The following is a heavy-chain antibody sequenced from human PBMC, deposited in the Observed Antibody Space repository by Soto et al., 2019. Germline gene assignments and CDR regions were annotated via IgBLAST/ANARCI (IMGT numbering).Heavy chain of an antibody. J-gene: IGHJ2*01. CDR3: AREIRSGYYKYWYFDL. V-gene: IGHV1-2*02. D-gene: IGHD3-3*01. CDR1: GYTFTSYG. Sequence: ASVKVSCKASGYTFTSYGISLVRQAPGQGLEWMGWINTDSGGTKYAQKFEGRVTMSRDTSINTAYMELSNLISDDTAVYYCAREIRSGYYKYWYFDLWGRGTLVTVSS. CDR2: INTDSGGT.